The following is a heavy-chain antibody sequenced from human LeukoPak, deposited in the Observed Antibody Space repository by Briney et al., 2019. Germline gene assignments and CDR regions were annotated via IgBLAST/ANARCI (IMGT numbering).Heavy chain of an antibody. Sequence: GGSLRLSCEGSGFTFSNYWMGWVRQAPGKGLEWVANINPDGSDTTYVDSVKGRFIISRDNAKKPLLLQMNSLRVEETSVYYCVRWGVEAGMDCWGQGSLVTVSS. V-gene: IGHV3-7*01. CDR3: VRWGVEAGMDC. D-gene: IGHD3-10*01. CDR2: INPDGSDT. J-gene: IGHJ4*02. CDR1: GFTFSNYW.